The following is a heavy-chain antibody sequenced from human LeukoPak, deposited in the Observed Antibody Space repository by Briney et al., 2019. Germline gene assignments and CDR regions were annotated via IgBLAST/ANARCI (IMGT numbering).Heavy chain of an antibody. V-gene: IGHV4-61*02. D-gene: IGHD3/OR15-3a*01. CDR2: IYTSGST. CDR3: ARDQARTTTWYLYMNY. Sequence: SQTLSLTCTVSGGSISSGSYYWSWIRQPAGKGLEWIGRIYTSGSTNYNPSLKSRVTISVDTSKNQFSLKLSSVTAADTAVYYCARDQARTTTWYLYMNYWGQGTLVTVSS. J-gene: IGHJ4*02. CDR1: GGSISSGSYY.